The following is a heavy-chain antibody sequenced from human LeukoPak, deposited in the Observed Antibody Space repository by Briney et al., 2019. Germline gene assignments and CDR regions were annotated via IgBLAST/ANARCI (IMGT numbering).Heavy chain of an antibody. Sequence: GGSLRLSCAASGFSFRDNWLSWVRQAPGRGLEWVANIDQHGSQKYYVDSVKGRFTISRGNVDNSLFLQMNSLRVDDTAVYYCSTDLNRAAGHWGQGTLVTVSS. CDR2: IDQHGSQK. D-gene: IGHD6-13*01. CDR1: GFSFRDNW. CDR3: STDLNRAAGH. V-gene: IGHV3-7*03. J-gene: IGHJ4*02.